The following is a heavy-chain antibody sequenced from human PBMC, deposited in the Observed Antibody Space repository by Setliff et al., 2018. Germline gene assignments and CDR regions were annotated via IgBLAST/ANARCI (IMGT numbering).Heavy chain of an antibody. Sequence: LGESLKISCKGSGYNFINYWIGWVRQMPGKGLEWMGIIYPSDSDIRYSPSFLGQVTISADKSISTAYLQWSSLKASDAAIYYCARPAYSSRWYEIKGFDYWGQGTLVTVSS. J-gene: IGHJ4*02. CDR1: GYNFINYW. V-gene: IGHV5-51*01. D-gene: IGHD6-13*01. CDR3: ARPAYSSRWYEIKGFDY. CDR2: IYPSDSDI.